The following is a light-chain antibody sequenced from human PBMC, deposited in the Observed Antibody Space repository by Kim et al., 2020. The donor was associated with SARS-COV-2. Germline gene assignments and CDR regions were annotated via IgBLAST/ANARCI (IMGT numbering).Light chain of an antibody. Sequence: SVSPGQTASNTCSGDKLGDKYACWYQQKPGQSPVLVIYQDSKRPSGIPERFSGSNSGNTATLTISGTQAMDEADYYCQAWDSSTEVFGTGTKVTVL. CDR2: QDS. V-gene: IGLV3-1*01. J-gene: IGLJ1*01. CDR3: QAWDSSTEV. CDR1: KLGDKY.